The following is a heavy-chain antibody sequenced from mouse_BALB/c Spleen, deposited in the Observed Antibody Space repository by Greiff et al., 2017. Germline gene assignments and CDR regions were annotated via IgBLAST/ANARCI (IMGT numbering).Heavy chain of an antibody. CDR2: IDPENGNT. J-gene: IGHJ2*01. CDR1: GFNIKDYY. D-gene: IGHD2-4*01. V-gene: IGHV14-1*02. CDR3: ARITTNFDY. Sequence: EVKLQQSGAELVRPGALVKLSCKASGFNIKDYYMHWVKQRPEQGLEWIGWIDPENGNTIYDPKFQGKASITADTSSNTAYLQLSSLTSEDTAVYYCARITTNFDYWGQGTTLTVSS.